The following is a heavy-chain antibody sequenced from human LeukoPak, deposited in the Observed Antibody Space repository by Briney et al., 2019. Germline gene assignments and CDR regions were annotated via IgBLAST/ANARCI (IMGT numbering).Heavy chain of an antibody. CDR1: GFTFSSYG. CDR3: AKSGKHIPMVRGVPDY. Sequence: GGSLRLSCAASGFTFSSYGMHWVRQAPGKGLEGGAVISYDGSNKYYADSVKGRFTISRDNSKNTLYLQMNSLRAEDTAVYYCAKSGKHIPMVRGVPDYWGQGTLVTVSS. V-gene: IGHV3-30*18. J-gene: IGHJ4*02. CDR2: ISYDGSNK. D-gene: IGHD3-10*01.